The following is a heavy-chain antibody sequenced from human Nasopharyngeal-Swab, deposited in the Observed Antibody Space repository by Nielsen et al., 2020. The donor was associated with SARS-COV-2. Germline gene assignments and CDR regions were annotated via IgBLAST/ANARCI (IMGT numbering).Heavy chain of an antibody. CDR3: ARDAAEYFQH. CDR1: VFTVSSNY. J-gene: IGHJ1*01. Sequence: GGSLRLSCAASVFTVSSNYMSWVRQAPGKGLEWVSVIYSGGSTYYADSVKGRFTISRDNSKNTLYLQMNSLRAEDTAVYYCARDAAEYFQHWGQGTLVTVSS. V-gene: IGHV3-53*01. CDR2: IYSGGST.